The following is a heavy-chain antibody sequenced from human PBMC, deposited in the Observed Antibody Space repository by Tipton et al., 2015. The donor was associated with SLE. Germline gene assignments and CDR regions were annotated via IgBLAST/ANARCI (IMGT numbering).Heavy chain of an antibody. CDR3: AREGYCSSTSCYGDYNWFDP. D-gene: IGHD2-2*01. Sequence: TLSPTCTVSGGSISSGSYYWSWIRQPAGKGLEWIGRIYTSGSTNYDPSLKSRVTISVDTSKNQFSLKRSSVTAADTAVYYCAREGYCSSTSCYGDYNWFDPWGQGTLVTVSS. CDR1: GGSISSGSYY. V-gene: IGHV4-61*02. J-gene: IGHJ5*02. CDR2: IYTSGST.